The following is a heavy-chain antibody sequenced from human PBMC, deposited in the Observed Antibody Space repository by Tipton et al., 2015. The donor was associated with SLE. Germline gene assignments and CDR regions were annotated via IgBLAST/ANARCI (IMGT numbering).Heavy chain of an antibody. V-gene: IGHV3-33*01. CDR2: IWFDGSNK. Sequence: RSLRLSCAASGFTFTSYGLHWVRQAPGKGLEWVAVIWFDGSNKFYADSVKGRFTISRDNSKNTLYLQMNSLRAEDTAVYYCASWWAWGKGTTVTVSS. CDR1: GFTFTSYG. CDR3: ASWWA. J-gene: IGHJ6*04. D-gene: IGHD2-15*01.